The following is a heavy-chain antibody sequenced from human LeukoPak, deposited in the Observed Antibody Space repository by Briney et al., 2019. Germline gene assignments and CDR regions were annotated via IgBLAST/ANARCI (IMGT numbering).Heavy chain of an antibody. CDR1: GDSISSGDYY. V-gene: IGHV4-61*02. J-gene: IGHJ4*02. Sequence: SETLSLTCTVSGDSISSGDYYWSWIRQPAGKGLEWIGRISSSGSTNYNPSLKSRVTISVDTSKNQFSLKLSSVTAADTAVYYCARGRIAARHFDYWGQGTLVTVSS. CDR2: ISSSGST. D-gene: IGHD6-6*01. CDR3: ARGRIAARHFDY.